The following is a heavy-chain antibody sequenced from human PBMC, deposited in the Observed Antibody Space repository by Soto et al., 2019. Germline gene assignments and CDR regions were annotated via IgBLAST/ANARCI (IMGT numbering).Heavy chain of an antibody. CDR2: INSDGKNS. Sequence: PGGSLKHSYAPSGFIFRNIWLYWIRQAPGKGLAWVSGINSDGKNSIYADSVKGRFTISRDNAKNSLYLQMNSLRDEDTAVYYCARDPGYSYGPPDYWGQGT. V-gene: IGHV3-74*01. J-gene: IGHJ4*02. CDR3: ARDPGYSYGPPDY. CDR1: GFIFRNIW. D-gene: IGHD5-18*01.